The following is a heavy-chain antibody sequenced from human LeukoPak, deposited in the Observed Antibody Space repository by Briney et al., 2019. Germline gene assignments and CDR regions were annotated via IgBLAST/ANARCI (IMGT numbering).Heavy chain of an antibody. Sequence: GGSLRLSCAASGFTFSSYAMSWVRQEPGKGPEWVSAISGSGDDTYHADSVKGRFTISRDNSKNTLNLQMNSLRREDTAVYYCAKAGNYDYVWGSYRYGDYWGQGTQVTVSS. CDR2: ISGSGDDT. D-gene: IGHD3-16*02. CDR1: GFTFSSYA. V-gene: IGHV3-23*01. J-gene: IGHJ4*02. CDR3: AKAGNYDYVWGSYRYGDY.